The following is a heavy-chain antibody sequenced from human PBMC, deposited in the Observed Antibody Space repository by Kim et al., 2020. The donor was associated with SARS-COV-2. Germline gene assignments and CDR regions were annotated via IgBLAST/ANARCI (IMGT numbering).Heavy chain of an antibody. V-gene: IGHV1-18*01. CDR2: ISAYNGNT. CDR1: GYTFTSYG. CDR3: ARTLRGSYRNWFDP. Sequence: ASVKVSCKASGYTFTSYGISWVRQAPGQGLEWMGWISAYNGNTNYAQKLQGRVTMTTDTSTSTAYMELRSLRSDDTAVYYCARTLRGSYRNWFDPWGQGTLVTVSS. J-gene: IGHJ5*02. D-gene: IGHD3-10*01.